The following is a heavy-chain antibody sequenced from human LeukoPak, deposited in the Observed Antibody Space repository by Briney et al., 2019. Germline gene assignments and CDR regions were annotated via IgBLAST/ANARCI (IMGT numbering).Heavy chain of an antibody. V-gene: IGHV1-69*13. CDR2: IIPIFGTA. Sequence: ASVKVSCKASGGTFSSYAISWVRQAPGQGLEWMGGIIPIFGTANYAQKFQGRVTITADESTSTAYMELSSLRSEDTAVYYCARRPHYDFWSGYYPWDYYYYYGMDVWGQGTTVTVSS. D-gene: IGHD3-3*01. CDR1: GGTFSSYA. CDR3: ARRPHYDFWSGYYPWDYYYYYGMDV. J-gene: IGHJ6*02.